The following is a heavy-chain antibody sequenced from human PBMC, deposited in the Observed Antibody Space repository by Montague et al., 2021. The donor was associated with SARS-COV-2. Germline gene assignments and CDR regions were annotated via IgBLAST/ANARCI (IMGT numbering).Heavy chain of an antibody. J-gene: IGHJ3*02. D-gene: IGHD3-3*01. CDR2: TTLRASA. V-gene: IGHV4-34*01. Sequence: SETLSLTCSVYGGSFSDYYWTWIRQPPGKGLEWIGETTLRASANYNPSLKSRVTISVDTSKNQFSLKMTSVTAADTAQYYCARGQVTIFAVLIMLPAAGAIDIGGQGTTVTFSS. CDR1: GGSFSDYY. CDR3: ARGQVTIFAVLIMLPAAGAIDI.